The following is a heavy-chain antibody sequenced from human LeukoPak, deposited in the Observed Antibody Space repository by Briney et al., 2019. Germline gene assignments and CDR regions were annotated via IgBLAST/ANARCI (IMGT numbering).Heavy chain of an antibody. Sequence: GGCLRLSWAASGXTFSSCAMSWVSQAPGKGLEWVSGISGNVGGTYYADSVKGQLTISRDNSRNTLYLQMNSLRVEDTAVYYCAKAFGFSRSGVDVWGQGTTVTVSS. CDR2: ISGNVGGT. D-gene: IGHD3-16*01. J-gene: IGHJ6*02. V-gene: IGHV3-23*01. CDR1: GXTFSSCA. CDR3: AKAFGFSRSGVDV.